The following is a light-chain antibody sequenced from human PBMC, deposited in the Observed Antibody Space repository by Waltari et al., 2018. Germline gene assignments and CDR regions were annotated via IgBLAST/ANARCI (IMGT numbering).Light chain of an antibody. V-gene: IGLV2-23*02. J-gene: IGLJ2*01. CDR2: GVS. CDR3: CSYAGSFTVI. CDR1: SSDVVSYNL. Sequence: QSTLTQPASVSGSPGQSITISFTGTSSDVVSYNLVSWFQKHPGKAPILMFYGVSNQPSGVSTRFSGSKSGTPASLTISGLQDEDYADYHCCSYAGSFTVIFGGWTTLTVL.